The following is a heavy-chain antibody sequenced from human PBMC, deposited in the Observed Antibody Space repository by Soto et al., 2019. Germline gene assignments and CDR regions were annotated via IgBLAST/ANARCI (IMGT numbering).Heavy chain of an antibody. CDR3: ARESDTAMVHSYYGMDV. CDR2: IYYSGST. CDR1: GGSISSGGYY. D-gene: IGHD5-18*01. J-gene: IGHJ6*02. V-gene: IGHV4-30-4*01. Sequence: QVQLQESGPGLVKPSQTLSLTCTVSGGSISSGGYYWSWIRQPPGKGLEWIGYIYYSGSTYYNPSLKSRVTISVDTSKNQFSLKLSSVTAADTAVYYCARESDTAMVHSYYGMDVWGQGTTVTVSS.